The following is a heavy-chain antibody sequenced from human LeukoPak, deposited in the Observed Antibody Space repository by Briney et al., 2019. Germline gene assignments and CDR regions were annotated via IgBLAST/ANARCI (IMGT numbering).Heavy chain of an antibody. Sequence: SETLSLTCTVSGYSISSGYYWGWIRQPPGKGLEWIGSIYHSGSTYYNPSLKSRVTISVDTSKNQFSLKLSSVTAADTAVYYCARLAAAVSNWFDPWGQGTLVTVSS. V-gene: IGHV4-38-2*02. CDR1: GYSISSGYY. J-gene: IGHJ5*02. CDR3: ARLAAAVSNWFDP. CDR2: IYHSGST. D-gene: IGHD6-13*01.